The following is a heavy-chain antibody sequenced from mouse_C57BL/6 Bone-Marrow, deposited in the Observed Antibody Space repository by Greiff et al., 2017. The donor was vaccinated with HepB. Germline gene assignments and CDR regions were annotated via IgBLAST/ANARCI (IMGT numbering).Heavy chain of an antibody. Sequence: EVQLQESGGGLVQPGGSMKLSCAASGFTFSDSWMDWVRQSPEKGLEWVAEIRNKANNNATYYAVSVKGRLTISRDDSKSSVYLQMNSLRAEDTGIYYCVYGYDGVDYWGQGTTLTVSS. CDR2: IRNKANNNAT. D-gene: IGHD2-2*01. CDR1: GFTFSDSW. V-gene: IGHV6-6*01. CDR3: VYGYDGVDY. J-gene: IGHJ2*01.